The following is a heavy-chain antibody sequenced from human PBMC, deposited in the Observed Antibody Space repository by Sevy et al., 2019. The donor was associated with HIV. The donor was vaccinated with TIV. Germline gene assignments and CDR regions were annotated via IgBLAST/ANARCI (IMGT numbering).Heavy chain of an antibody. CDR3: AHETIGRFDS. J-gene: IGHJ4*02. V-gene: IGHV3-7*01. CDR1: GFSFSVYW. D-gene: IGHD3-16*01. CDR2: IEGDGSDT. Sequence: GGSLILSCAASGFSFSVYWMNWVRQAPGKGLEWVANIEGDGSDTHYVDSVEGRFTISRDNGNNLLYLQMNSLRVEDTAVYFCAHETIGRFDSWGQGTLVTVSS.